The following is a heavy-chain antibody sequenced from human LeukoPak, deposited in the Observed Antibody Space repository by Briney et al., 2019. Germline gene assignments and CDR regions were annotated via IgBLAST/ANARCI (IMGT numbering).Heavy chain of an antibody. CDR2: IWYDGSNK. D-gene: IGHD5-18*01. CDR1: GFRFSKEW. CDR3: AKDRYSYGYFSFDY. Sequence: GGSLRLSCVASGFRFSKEWMSWVRQAPGKGLEWVAVIWYDGSNKYYADSVKGRFTISRDKSKNTLYLQMNSLRAEDTAVYYCAKDRYSYGYFSFDYWGQGTLVTVSS. J-gene: IGHJ4*02. V-gene: IGHV3-33*03.